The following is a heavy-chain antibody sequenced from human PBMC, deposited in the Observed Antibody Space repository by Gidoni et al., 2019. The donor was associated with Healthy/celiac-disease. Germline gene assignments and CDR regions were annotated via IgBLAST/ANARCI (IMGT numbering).Heavy chain of an antibody. J-gene: IGHJ4*02. D-gene: IGHD4-17*01. CDR2: NRSKANSYAT. V-gene: IGHV3-73*02. CDR3: TRHDYGDYGRGY. CDR1: GFTFSGSA. Sequence: EVQLVESGGGLVQPGGSLKLSCAASGFTFSGSAMHWGRQASGKGLEWVGRNRSKANSYATAYAASVKGRFTISRDDSKNTAYLQMNSLKTEDTAVYYCTRHDYGDYGRGYWGQGTLVTVSS.